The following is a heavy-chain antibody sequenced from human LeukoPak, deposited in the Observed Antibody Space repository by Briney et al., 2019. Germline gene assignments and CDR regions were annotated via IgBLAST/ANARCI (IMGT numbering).Heavy chain of an antibody. CDR3: AAAVTTGRAEHY. CDR1: GFTFSSYA. D-gene: IGHD4-17*01. V-gene: IGHV3-23*05. J-gene: IGHJ4*02. Sequence: GGSLRLSCAASGFTFSSYAMTWVRQAPGKGLEWVSGISKSGNNTYYADSVAGRLTISRDDSKNTLYLQMNSLRADDTAVYYCAAAVTTGRAEHYWGQGTLVTVSS. CDR2: ISKSGNNT.